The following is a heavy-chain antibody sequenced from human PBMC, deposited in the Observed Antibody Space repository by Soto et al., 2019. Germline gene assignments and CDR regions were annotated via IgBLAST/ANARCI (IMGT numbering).Heavy chain of an antibody. D-gene: IGHD2-8*01. CDR2: VYYRGRS. CDR1: GGSVSNSNYN. V-gene: IGHV4-39*01. J-gene: IGHJ4*02. CDR3: VIQRTSVLTQAYFDY. Sequence: SETLSLTCTVSGGSVSNSNYNWGWIRQSPGKGLEWIGSVYYRGRSYSKSSVKSRVTISVDTSKNQFSLNLNSVTASDTAVYFCVIQRTSVLTQAYFDYWGPGALVTVSS.